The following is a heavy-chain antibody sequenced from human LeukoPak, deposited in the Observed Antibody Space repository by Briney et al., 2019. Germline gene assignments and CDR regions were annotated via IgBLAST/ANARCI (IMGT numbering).Heavy chain of an antibody. CDR2: ISSSGRNI. CDR1: GFTFSNYE. CDR3: ARDLVQLWSKDF. D-gene: IGHD5-18*01. Sequence: GGSLRLSCAASGFTFSNYEFNWVRQAPGKGLEWVSYISSSGRNIYYADSVRGRFTISRDNAKNSLYLQMNSLRAEDTAVCYCARDLVQLWSKDFWGQGTLVTVSS. V-gene: IGHV3-48*03. J-gene: IGHJ4*02.